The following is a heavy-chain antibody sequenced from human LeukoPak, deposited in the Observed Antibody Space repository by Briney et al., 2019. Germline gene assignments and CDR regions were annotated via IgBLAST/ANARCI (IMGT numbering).Heavy chain of an antibody. J-gene: IGHJ6*02. CDR1: GYTFTSYY. D-gene: IGHD2-2*02. Sequence: ASVKVSCKASGYTFTSYYMHWVRQAPGQGLEWMGIINPSGGSTSYARKFQGRVTMTRDTSTSTVYMELSSLRSEDTAVYYCARDPVVPAAIENYGMDVWGQGTTVTVSS. CDR2: INPSGGST. V-gene: IGHV1-46*01. CDR3: ARDPVVPAAIENYGMDV.